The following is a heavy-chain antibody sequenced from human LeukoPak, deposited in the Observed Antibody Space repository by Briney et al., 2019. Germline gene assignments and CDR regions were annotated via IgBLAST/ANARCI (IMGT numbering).Heavy chain of an antibody. CDR2: IIPIFGTA. J-gene: IGHJ6*02. V-gene: IGHV1-69*13. CDR1: GGTFSSYA. Sequence: SVKVSCKASGGTFSSYAISWVRQAPGQGLEWMGGIIPIFGTANYAQKFQGRVTITADESTSTAYMELSSLRSEDTAVYYCANQGYDFWSGYSYYYYYYGMGVWGQGTTVTVSS. D-gene: IGHD3-3*01. CDR3: ANQGYDFWSGYSYYYYYYGMGV.